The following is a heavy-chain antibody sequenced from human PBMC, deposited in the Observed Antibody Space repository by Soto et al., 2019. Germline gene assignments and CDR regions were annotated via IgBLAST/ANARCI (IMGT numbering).Heavy chain of an antibody. V-gene: IGHV3-7*02. CDR3: ASVIPLGY. Sequence: GGSLRLSCAASGFTFSSYWMSWVRQAPGKGLEWVANIKQDGSSTSYADSVKGRFTISRDNAKNTLYLQMNSLRAEDTAVYYCASVIPLGYWGQGTLVTVSS. J-gene: IGHJ4*02. CDR2: IKQDGSST. D-gene: IGHD2-21*01. CDR1: GFTFSSYW.